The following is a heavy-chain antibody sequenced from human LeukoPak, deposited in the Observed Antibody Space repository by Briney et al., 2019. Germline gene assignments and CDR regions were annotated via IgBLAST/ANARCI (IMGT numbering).Heavy chain of an antibody. CDR3: ARHSDDSSGYPLN. Sequence: SETLSLTCTVSGGSISSYYWSWIRQPPGKGLEWIGYIHYSGSTNYKPSLKSRVTISRDTSKNQFSLKLSSVIAADTAMYYCARHSDDSSGYPLNWGQGTLVTVSS. D-gene: IGHD3-22*01. V-gene: IGHV4-59*01. CDR2: IHYSGST. J-gene: IGHJ4*02. CDR1: GGSISSYY.